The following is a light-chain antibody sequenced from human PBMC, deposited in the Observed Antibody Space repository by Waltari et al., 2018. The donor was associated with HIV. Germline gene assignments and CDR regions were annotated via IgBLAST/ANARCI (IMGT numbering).Light chain of an antibody. CDR2: DAS. J-gene: IGKJ3*01. V-gene: IGKV1-33*01. Sequence: IQRTQSPSSLSASVGDRVTITCQASQDISNYLNWYQPKPGKAPKLLIYDASNLETGVPAWCSGRGSGTVFTCTISSLQREDIATYYWRQYVNLPPRRTFGPGTKVDIK. CDR3: RQYVNLPPRRT. CDR1: QDISNY.